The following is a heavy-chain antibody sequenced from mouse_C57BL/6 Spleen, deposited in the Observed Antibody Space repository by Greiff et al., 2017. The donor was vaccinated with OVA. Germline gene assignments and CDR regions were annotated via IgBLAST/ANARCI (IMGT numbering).Heavy chain of an antibody. Sequence: QVQLQQSGPELVKPGASVKISCKASGYAFSSSWMNWVKQRPGKGLEWIGRIYPGDGDTNYNGKFKGKATLAADKSSSTASMQLSSLTSEDSAVYFCARGGITTVVGDYWGQGTTLTVSS. V-gene: IGHV1-82*01. J-gene: IGHJ2*01. D-gene: IGHD1-1*01. CDR3: ARGGITTVVGDY. CDR1: GYAFSSSW. CDR2: IYPGDGDT.